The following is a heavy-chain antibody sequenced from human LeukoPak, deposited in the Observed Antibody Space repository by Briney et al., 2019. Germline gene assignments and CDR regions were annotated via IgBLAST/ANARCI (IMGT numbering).Heavy chain of an antibody. D-gene: IGHD3-10*01. CDR3: ARHFGHSDWFDP. J-gene: IGHJ5*02. CDR1: GGSISGYF. V-gene: IGHV4-4*07. Sequence: SETLSLTCTVSGGSISGYFWSWIRQPAGKGLEWIGRIYASGTTNYNPSLRSRVTMSVDTSKHQFSLRLTSVTAADTAVYYCARHFGHSDWFDPWGQGTLVTVSS. CDR2: IYASGTT.